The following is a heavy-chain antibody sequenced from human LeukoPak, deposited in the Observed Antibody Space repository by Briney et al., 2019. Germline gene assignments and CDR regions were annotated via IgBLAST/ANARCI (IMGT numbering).Heavy chain of an antibody. D-gene: IGHD1-20*01. Sequence: GGSLRLSCAASGFTFSDYYMSWIRQAPGKGLEWVSYISSSSSYTNYADSVIGRFTISRDDSKNTLYLQMNSLRANDTAIYYCANHRTPDRYHWNYFDYWGQGTLVTVSS. CDR1: GFTFSDYY. CDR2: ISSSSSYT. V-gene: IGHV3-11*03. J-gene: IGHJ4*02. CDR3: ANHRTPDRYHWNYFDY.